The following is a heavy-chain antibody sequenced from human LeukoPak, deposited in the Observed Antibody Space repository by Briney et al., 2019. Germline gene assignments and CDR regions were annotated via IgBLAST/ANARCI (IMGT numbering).Heavy chain of an antibody. D-gene: IGHD4-17*01. CDR2: IYYSGST. Sequence: SETLSLTCTVSGGSISSYYWSWTRQPPGKGLEWIGYIYYSGSTNYNPSLKSRVTISVDTSKNQFSLKLSSVTAADTAVYYCAGNHDYGNWFDPWGQGTLVTVSS. V-gene: IGHV4-59*08. J-gene: IGHJ5*02. CDR1: GGSISSYY. CDR3: AGNHDYGNWFDP.